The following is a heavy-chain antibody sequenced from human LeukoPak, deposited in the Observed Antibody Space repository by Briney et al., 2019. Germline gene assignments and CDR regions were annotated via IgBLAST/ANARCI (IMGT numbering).Heavy chain of an antibody. D-gene: IGHD3-22*01. CDR1: GGSISSYY. J-gene: IGHJ6*03. Sequence: SETLSLTCTVSGGSISSYYWSWIRQPPGKGLEWIGYIYYSGSTNYNPSLTSRVTISVDTSKNQFSLKLSSVTAADTAVYYCARASTTYYYDSSGYAHTLFYYYYMDVWGKGTTVTISS. V-gene: IGHV4-59*01. CDR3: ARASTTYYYDSSGYAHTLFYYYYMDV. CDR2: IYYSGST.